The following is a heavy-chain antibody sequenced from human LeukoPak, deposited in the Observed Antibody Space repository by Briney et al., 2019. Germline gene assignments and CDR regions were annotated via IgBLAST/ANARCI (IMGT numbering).Heavy chain of an antibody. CDR3: ARGLPFDP. D-gene: IGHD4-11*01. Sequence: PGRSLRLSCAASGFTFSNYAMHWVRQAPGKGLEWVAVISYDGNNKYDADSVKGRFTISRDNSKNTLYLQMNSLRAEDTAVYYCARGLPFDPWGQGTLVTVSS. CDR2: ISYDGNNK. CDR1: GFTFSNYA. J-gene: IGHJ5*02. V-gene: IGHV3-30-3*01.